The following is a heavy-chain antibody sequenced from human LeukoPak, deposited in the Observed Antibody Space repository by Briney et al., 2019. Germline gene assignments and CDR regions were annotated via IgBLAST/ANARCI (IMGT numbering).Heavy chain of an antibody. J-gene: IGHJ4*02. CDR1: GFTFTNYA. D-gene: IGHD3-9*01. V-gene: IGHV3-23*01. CDR2: VSGRDDST. CDR3: AKWGDYDILTGYYDPDY. Sequence: HPGGSLRLSCAASGFTFTNYAMYWVRQAPGRGLEWISAVSGRDDSTYYADSVKGRFSISRDTSKNTLHMQMNSLRAEDTAVYYCAKWGDYDILTGYYDPDYWGQGTLVTVSS.